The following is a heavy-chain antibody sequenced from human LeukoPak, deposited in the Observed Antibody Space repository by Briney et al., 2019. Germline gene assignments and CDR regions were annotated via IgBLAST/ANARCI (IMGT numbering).Heavy chain of an antibody. CDR1: GGTFSSYA. CDR3: ARFDTYYYDSSGYYFLDY. J-gene: IGHJ4*02. D-gene: IGHD3-22*01. V-gene: IGHV1-69*13. Sequence: ASVKVSCKASGGTFSSYAISWVRQAPGQGLEWMGGIIPIFGTANYAQKFQGRVTITADESTSTAYMELSSLRSEDTAVYYCARFDTYYYDSSGYYFLDYWGQGTLVTVSS. CDR2: IIPIFGTA.